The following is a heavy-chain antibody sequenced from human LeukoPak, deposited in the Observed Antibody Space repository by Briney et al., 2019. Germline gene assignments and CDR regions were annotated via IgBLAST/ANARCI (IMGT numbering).Heavy chain of an antibody. J-gene: IGHJ4*02. CDR1: GASFSGYY. D-gene: IGHD3-10*01. V-gene: IGHV4-34*01. CDR2: INHSGGT. CDR3: ATDRYYGSGSYYKFDY. Sequence: SETLSLTCGVSGASFSGYYWTWIRQPPGKGLEWIGEINHSGGTNYNMSLKSRVTISVDPPKKQFSLKLRSVTAEDTAVYYCATDRYYGSGSYYKFDYWGQGILVTVSS.